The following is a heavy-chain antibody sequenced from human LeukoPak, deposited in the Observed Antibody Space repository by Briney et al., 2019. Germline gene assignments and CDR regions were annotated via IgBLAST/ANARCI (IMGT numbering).Heavy chain of an antibody. J-gene: IGHJ6*02. V-gene: IGHV4-30-4*01. CDR1: GGSISSGDYY. CDR3: ARDLLVLRYFDWSPPYYYYYGMDV. CDR2: IYYSGST. Sequence: SGTLSLTCTVPGGSISSGDYYWSWIRQPPGKGLEWIGYIYYSGSTYYNPSLKSRVTISVDTSKNQFSLKLSSVTAADTAVYYCARDLLVLRYFDWSPPYYYYYGMDVWGQGTPVTVSS. D-gene: IGHD3-9*01.